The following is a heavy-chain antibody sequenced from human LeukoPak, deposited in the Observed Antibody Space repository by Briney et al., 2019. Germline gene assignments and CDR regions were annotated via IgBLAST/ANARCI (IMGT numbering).Heavy chain of an antibody. V-gene: IGHV3-48*01. CDR1: GFTFSSYS. D-gene: IGHD6-13*01. CDR3: ARDLIAAAGTGGYFQH. J-gene: IGHJ1*01. CDR2: ISSSSSTI. Sequence: GGSLRLSCAASGFTFSSYSMNWVRQAPGKGLEWVSYISSSSSTIYYADSVKGRFTISRDNAKNTLYLQMNSLRAEDTAVYYCARDLIAAAGTGGYFQHWGQGTLVTVSS.